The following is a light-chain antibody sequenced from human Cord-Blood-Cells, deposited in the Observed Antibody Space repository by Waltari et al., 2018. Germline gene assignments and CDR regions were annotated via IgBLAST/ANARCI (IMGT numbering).Light chain of an antibody. Sequence: QSALTPPASVSGSPGQSITISCTGTSSDVGGYNYVSWYQQHPGKAPKLMIYDVSNRPSGVSNRFSGSKSGNTASLTISGLQAEDEADYYCSSYTSSSTRKVFGTGTKVTVL. CDR3: SSYTSSSTRKV. V-gene: IGLV2-14*01. CDR2: DVS. CDR1: SSDVGGYNY. J-gene: IGLJ1*01.